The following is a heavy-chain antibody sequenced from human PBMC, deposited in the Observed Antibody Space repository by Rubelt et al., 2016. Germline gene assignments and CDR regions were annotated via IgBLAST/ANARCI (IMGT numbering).Heavy chain of an antibody. D-gene: IGHD3-3*01. CDR1: GYTFTGSY. CDR3: ARGPLYYDFWSGADY. V-gene: IGHV1-2*04. Sequence: QVQLVQSGAEVKKPGASVKVSYKASGYTFTGSYLHLLRQAPGHGLEWMGWINPNSGDTNYAQKFQGWVTMTRDTSIRTAYMELSRLRSDDTAVYYCARGPLYYDFWSGADYWGQGTLVTVSS. J-gene: IGHJ4*02. CDR2: INPNSGDT.